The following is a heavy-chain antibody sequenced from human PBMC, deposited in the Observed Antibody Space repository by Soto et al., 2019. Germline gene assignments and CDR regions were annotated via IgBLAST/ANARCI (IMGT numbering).Heavy chain of an antibody. CDR2: IYYSGPA. CDR3: ARWGITGNDCFDP. D-gene: IGHD1-20*01. CDR1: GGAISSADYY. V-gene: IGHV4-30-4*01. J-gene: IGHJ5*02. Sequence: PSETLSLTCTVSGGAISSADYYWSWIRQPPGKGLEWIGYIYYSGPAYYNPSLKSRVTISVDTSKSQFSLNLSSVTAADTAVYYCARWGITGNDCFDPCGPGTLVTVS.